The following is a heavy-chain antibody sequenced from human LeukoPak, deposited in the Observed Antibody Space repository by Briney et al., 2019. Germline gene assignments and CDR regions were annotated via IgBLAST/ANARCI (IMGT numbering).Heavy chain of an antibody. V-gene: IGHV3-53*01. CDR1: GFTVSSNY. Sequence: GGSLRLSCAASGFTVSSNYMSWVRQAPGKGLEWVSVIYSGGSTYYADSVKGRFIISRDNAKNSVYLQMNSLGVEDTAVYYCARRPFGADYWGQGTLATVSS. CDR2: IYSGGST. J-gene: IGHJ4*02. CDR3: ARRPFGADY. D-gene: IGHD3-10*01.